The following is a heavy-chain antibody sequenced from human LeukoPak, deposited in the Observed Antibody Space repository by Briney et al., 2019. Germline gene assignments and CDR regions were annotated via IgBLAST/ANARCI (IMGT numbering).Heavy chain of an antibody. CDR3: ARLVVSTWYHEVLLGRDY. V-gene: IGHV4-39*01. Sequence: SETLSLTCTVSGGSISSRPYYWGWIRQPPGKGLEWLGSFVYSGSTYYKPSLKSRVTISVDTSKNQFSLKLSSVTAADTAVYYCARLVVSTWYHEVLLGRDYWGQGTLVTVSS. CDR1: GGSISSRPYY. D-gene: IGHD6-13*01. CDR2: FVYSGST. J-gene: IGHJ4*02.